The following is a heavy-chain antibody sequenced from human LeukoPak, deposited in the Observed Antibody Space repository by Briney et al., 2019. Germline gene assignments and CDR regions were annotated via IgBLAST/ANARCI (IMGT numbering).Heavy chain of an antibody. V-gene: IGHV1-8*01. CDR1: GYTFTSYD. CDR3: ARGLLTYYYYGMDV. J-gene: IGHJ6*02. CDR2: MNPNSGNT. Sequence: ASVKVSCKASGYTFTSYDINWVRQATGQGLEWMGWMNPNSGNTGYAQKFQGRVTMTRNTSISTAYMELSSLRSEDTAVYYCARGLLTYYYYGMDVWGQGTTVTASS.